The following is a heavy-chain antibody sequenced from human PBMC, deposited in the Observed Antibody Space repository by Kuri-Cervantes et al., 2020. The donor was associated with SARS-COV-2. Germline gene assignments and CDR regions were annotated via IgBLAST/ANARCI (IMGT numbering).Heavy chain of an antibody. CDR2: INHSGST. Sequence: SETLSLTCAVYGGSFSGYYWSWIRQPPGKGLEWIGEINHSGSTNYNPSLKSRVTISVDTSKNQFSLKLSSVTAADTAVYYCARGLGGWSEGCAFDIWGQGTMVTVSS. D-gene: IGHD6-19*01. J-gene: IGHJ3*02. CDR3: ARGLGGWSEGCAFDI. CDR1: GGSFSGYY. V-gene: IGHV4-34*01.